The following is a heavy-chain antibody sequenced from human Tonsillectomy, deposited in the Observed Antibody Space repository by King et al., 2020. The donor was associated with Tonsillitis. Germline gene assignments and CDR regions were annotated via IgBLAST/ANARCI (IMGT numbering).Heavy chain of an antibody. J-gene: IGHJ4*02. D-gene: IGHD5-24*01. CDR3: ARGAEDGYNYDFDY. V-gene: IGHV3-7*03. CDR2: IKQDGSEK. CDR1: GFTFSRYC. Sequence: VQLVESGGGLVQPGGSLRLSCAASGFTFSRYCMSWVRQAPGKGLEWVANIKQDGSEKNYVDSVMGRFTISRDNAKNSLYLQMNSLRAEDTAVYYCARGAEDGYNYDFDYWGQGTLVTVSS.